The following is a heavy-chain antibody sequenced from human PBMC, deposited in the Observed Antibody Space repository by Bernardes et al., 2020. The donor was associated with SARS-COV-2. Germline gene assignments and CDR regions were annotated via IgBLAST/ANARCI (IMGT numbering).Heavy chain of an antibody. Sequence: GGSLRLSCAASGFTFDDYAMHWVRQAPGKGLEWVSGISWNSGSIGYADSVKGRFTISRDNAKNSLYLQMNSLRAEDTALYYCAKDMREVGATEGDYFDYWGQGTLVTVSS. CDR1: GFTFDDYA. V-gene: IGHV3-9*01. CDR2: ISWNSGSI. CDR3: AKDMREVGATEGDYFDY. J-gene: IGHJ4*02. D-gene: IGHD1-26*01.